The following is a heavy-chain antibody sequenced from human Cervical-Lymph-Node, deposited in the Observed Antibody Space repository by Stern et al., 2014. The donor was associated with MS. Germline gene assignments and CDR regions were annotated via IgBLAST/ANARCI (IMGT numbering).Heavy chain of an antibody. CDR2: IWHDGSNK. CDR1: GFTFSSYG. CDR3: ARATYCYDSSGYAY. V-gene: IGHV3-33*01. J-gene: IGHJ4*02. Sequence: QVQLVESGGGVVQPGRSLRLSCAASGFTFSSYGMHWVRQAPGKGLEWGAVIWHDGSNKYYADSVKGRFTIYRDNSKNTLYLQMNSLRAEDTAVYYCARATYCYDSSGYAYWGQGTLVTVSS. D-gene: IGHD3-22*01.